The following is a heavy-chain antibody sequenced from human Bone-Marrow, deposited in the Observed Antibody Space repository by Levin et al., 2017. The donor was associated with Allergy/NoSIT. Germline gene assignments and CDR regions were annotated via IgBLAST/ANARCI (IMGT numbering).Heavy chain of an antibody. CDR1: GSSISPYS. CDR3: ARGHFDTSGYSNPFEY. Sequence: NPSETLSLTCSVSGSSISPYSWTWIRQSPGKGLEWIGYIRYSGTTSYNPSLESRVTISVDTSKNQFSLNLSSVTEADTAIYYCARGHFDTSGYSNPFEYWGQGILVTVSS. V-gene: IGHV4-59*03. J-gene: IGHJ4*02. CDR2: IRYSGTT. D-gene: IGHD3-22*01.